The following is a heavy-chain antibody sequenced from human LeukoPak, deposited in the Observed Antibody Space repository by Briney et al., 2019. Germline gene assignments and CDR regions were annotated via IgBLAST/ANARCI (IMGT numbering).Heavy chain of an antibody. D-gene: IGHD3-16*01. J-gene: IGHJ4*02. CDR1: GFTFSNAW. Sequence: GGSLRLSCAASGFTFSNAWMSWVRQAPGEGLEWIGRIKSRAAGGATDHAEPVKGRFFISRDDSKNTLHLQMNSLKTEDTAVYYCTTGAPSAGGIFDHWGQGNLVTVSS. CDR3: TTGAPSAGGIFDH. CDR2: IKSRAAGGAT. V-gene: IGHV3-15*01.